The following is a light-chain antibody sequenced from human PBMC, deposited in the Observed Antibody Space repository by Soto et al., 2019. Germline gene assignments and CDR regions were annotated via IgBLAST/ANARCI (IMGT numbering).Light chain of an antibody. CDR2: GAS. J-gene: IGKJ1*01. Sequence: IEMTQSPATLSEPPGNTATLSCRASQSVSSNVAWYQRRPGQAPRPLIYGASTRATGIPVRFSGSGSGTHFTITISSLQSEDFALYYCQQYNNSPPWTFCQGTKVEIK. CDR3: QQYNNSPPWT. V-gene: IGKV3-15*01. CDR1: QSVSSN.